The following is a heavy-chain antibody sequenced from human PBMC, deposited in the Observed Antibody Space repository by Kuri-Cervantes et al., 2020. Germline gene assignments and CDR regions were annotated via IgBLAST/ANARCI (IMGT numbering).Heavy chain of an antibody. CDR3: AADPPTRVGATPHDAFDI. Sequence: SVKVSCKASGFTFTSFAVQWVRQARGQRLEWIGWIVVGSGNTNYAQKFQERVTITRDMSTSTAYMELSSLRSEDTAVYYCAADPPTRVGATPHDAFDIWGQGTMVTVSS. V-gene: IGHV1-58*01. D-gene: IGHD1-26*01. J-gene: IGHJ3*02. CDR1: GFTFTSFA. CDR2: IVVGSGNT.